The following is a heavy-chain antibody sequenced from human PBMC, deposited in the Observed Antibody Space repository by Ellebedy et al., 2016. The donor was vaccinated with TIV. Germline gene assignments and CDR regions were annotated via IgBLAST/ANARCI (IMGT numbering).Heavy chain of an antibody. V-gene: IGHV3-33*01. CDR1: GFTLTNHG. CDR3: ARDRHDYDTSGYYYVALDAFDV. D-gene: IGHD3-22*01. CDR2: LWSDETNR. Sequence: GGSLRLXXVASGFTLTNHGMHWVRQAPGKGLEWVAILWSDETNRYYADSVKGRFTISRDNAKHSLYLQMNSLRDEDTAVYYCARDRHDYDTSGYYYVALDAFDVWGQGTMVTVSS. J-gene: IGHJ3*01.